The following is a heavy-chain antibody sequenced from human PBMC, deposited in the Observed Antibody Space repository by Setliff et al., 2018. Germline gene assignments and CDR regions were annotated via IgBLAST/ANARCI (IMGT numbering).Heavy chain of an antibody. CDR2: INHSGST. CDR1: GGSFTDHF. Sequence: SETLSLTCAVYGGSFTDHFWSWIRQPPGKGQEWIGEINHSGSTNYNPSLKSRVSISVDASKNQFSLKLTSVTAADTAVYFCARVPHIWFGELVTFDDAFDIWGQGTMVTVSS. V-gene: IGHV4-34*01. CDR3: ARVPHIWFGELVTFDDAFDI. J-gene: IGHJ3*02. D-gene: IGHD3-10*01.